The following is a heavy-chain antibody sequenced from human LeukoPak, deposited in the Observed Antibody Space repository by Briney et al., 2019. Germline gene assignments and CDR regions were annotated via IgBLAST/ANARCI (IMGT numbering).Heavy chain of an antibody. CDR1: GFTFSSYA. J-gene: IGHJ4*02. CDR2: ISYDGSNK. CDR3: VRDRSRGSYDFDY. V-gene: IGHV3-30*14. D-gene: IGHD1-26*01. Sequence: GGSLRLSCAASGFTFSSYAMHWVRQAPGKGLEWVAVISYDGSNKYYADSVKGRFTISRDNSKNTLYLQMNSLRAEDTAVYYCVRDRSRGSYDFDYWGQGTLVTVSS.